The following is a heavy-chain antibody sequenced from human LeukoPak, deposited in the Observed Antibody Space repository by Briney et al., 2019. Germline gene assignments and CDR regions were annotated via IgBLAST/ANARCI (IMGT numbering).Heavy chain of an antibody. CDR2: ITSSSSYI. CDR3: ARRGYSDSSGYDY. V-gene: IGHV3-21*04. J-gene: IGHJ4*02. Sequence: PGGSLRLSCAASGFTFSGYTMNWVRQAPGKGLEWVSSITSSSSYIYYADSVKGRFTISKDNAKNSLYLQINSLRAEDTAIYYCARRGYSDSSGYDYWGQGTLVTVSS. CDR1: GFTFSGYT. D-gene: IGHD3-22*01.